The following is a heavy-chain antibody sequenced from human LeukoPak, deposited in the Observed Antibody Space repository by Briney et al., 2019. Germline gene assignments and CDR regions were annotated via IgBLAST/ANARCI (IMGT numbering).Heavy chain of an antibody. J-gene: IGHJ4*02. V-gene: IGHV3-33*08. CDR1: GFSVSSNY. D-gene: IGHD6-19*01. CDR2: IWYDGSNK. Sequence: GGSLRLSCAASGFSVSSNYMSWVRQAPGKGLEWVAVIWYDGSNKYYVDSVKGRFTISRDNSKNTLYLQMNSLRAEDTAVYYCARASSGGSGWDPDYWGQGTLVTVSS. CDR3: ARASSGGSGWDPDY.